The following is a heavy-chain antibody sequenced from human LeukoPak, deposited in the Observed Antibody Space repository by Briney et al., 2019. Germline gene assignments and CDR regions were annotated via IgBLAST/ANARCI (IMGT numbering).Heavy chain of an antibody. CDR3: ARARRGTAMVTAFDY. D-gene: IGHD5-18*01. CDR2: ISSSSSYI. V-gene: IGHV3-21*01. J-gene: IGHJ4*02. Sequence: GGSLRLSCAASGFTFSSYSMNWVRQAPGKGLEWVSSISSSSSYIYYADSVKGRFTISRDNAKNSLYLQMNSLRAEDTAVYYCARARRGTAMVTAFDYWGQGTLVTVSS. CDR1: GFTFSSYS.